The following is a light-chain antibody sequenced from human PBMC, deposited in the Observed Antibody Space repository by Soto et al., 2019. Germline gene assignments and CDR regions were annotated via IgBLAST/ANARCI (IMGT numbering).Light chain of an antibody. Sequence: DIVMTQSLATLSVSPGETATLSCRASQSVRSNLAWYQQKPGQAPRLLIYGASTRATGIPARFSGSGSGTEFTLTISSLQSEDFAVYYCLQYDSWPPSLTFGGGTKVEIK. CDR2: GAS. J-gene: IGKJ4*01. CDR1: QSVRSN. CDR3: LQYDSWPPSLT. V-gene: IGKV3-15*01.